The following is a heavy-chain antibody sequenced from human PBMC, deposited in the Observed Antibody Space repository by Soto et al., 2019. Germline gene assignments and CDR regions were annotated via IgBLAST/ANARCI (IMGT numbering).Heavy chain of an antibody. J-gene: IGHJ4*02. CDR3: ARAPLYGGNSV. CDR2: SYSGGAT. Sequence: EVQLVESGGGLVQPGGSLRLSCAASGFTVIRNYMTWFRQAPGKGLEWVSVSYSGGATYYADSVKGRFTISRDNSKNTLYLQMNSLRAEDTAVYYCARAPLYGGNSVWGQGTVVTVSS. CDR1: GFTVIRNY. V-gene: IGHV3-66*01. D-gene: IGHD4-17*01.